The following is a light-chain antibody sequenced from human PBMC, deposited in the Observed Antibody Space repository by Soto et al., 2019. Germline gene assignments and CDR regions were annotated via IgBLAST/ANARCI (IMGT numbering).Light chain of an antibody. CDR2: KAS. CDR1: QTVSTW. CDR3: QQYDGNWWT. V-gene: IGKV1-5*03. J-gene: IGKJ1*01. Sequence: DIQMTQSPSTLSASVGDRVVITCRASQTVSTWLAWYQQKPGKAPKLLISKASTLESGVPPRLSGSGSGTEFTLTISSLQPEDFATYYCQQYDGNWWTFGQGTKVEIK.